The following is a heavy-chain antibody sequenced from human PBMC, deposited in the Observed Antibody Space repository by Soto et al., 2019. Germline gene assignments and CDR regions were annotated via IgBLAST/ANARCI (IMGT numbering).Heavy chain of an antibody. V-gene: IGHV4-39*01. J-gene: IGHJ4*02. CDR1: GGSIRTYNYY. Sequence: SETLSLTCSVSGGSIRTYNYYWGWIRQSPGKGLEWIGSTFYSGNTYYNPSLQRRLVISADTSKNHFSLTLSSVTAADTAVFYCARHSGDCSNGVCSAFFDYWGLGTLVTVSS. CDR2: TFYSGNT. CDR3: ARHSGDCSNGVCSAFFDY. D-gene: IGHD2-8*01.